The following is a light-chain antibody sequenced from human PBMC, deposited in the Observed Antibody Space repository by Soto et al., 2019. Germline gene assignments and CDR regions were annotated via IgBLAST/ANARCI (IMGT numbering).Light chain of an antibody. J-gene: IGKJ1*01. V-gene: IGKV3D-15*01. Sequence: IALSPFPPTPSLHAAEGAKLLCRASQRISTNLAWYQHIPGQAPRLLIYDVSNRATDIPARFSGSGSETEFTLTISSLQSEDFALYYCHQDNKWPWTFGQGTKVDI. CDR3: HQDNKWPWT. CDR1: QRISTN. CDR2: DVS.